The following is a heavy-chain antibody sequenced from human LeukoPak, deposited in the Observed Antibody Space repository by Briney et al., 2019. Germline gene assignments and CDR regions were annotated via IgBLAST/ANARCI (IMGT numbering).Heavy chain of an antibody. D-gene: IGHD1-26*01. CDR1: GGTFSSYA. CDR2: IIPIFGTA. V-gene: IGHV1-69*05. J-gene: IGHJ4*02. CDR3: ASSQFGVGATLYYFDY. Sequence: ASVKVSCKASGGTFSSYAISWVRQAPGQGLEWMGGIIPIFGTANYAQKFQGRVMITTDESTSTAYMELSSLRSEDTAVYYCASSQFGVGATLYYFDYWGQGTLVTVSS.